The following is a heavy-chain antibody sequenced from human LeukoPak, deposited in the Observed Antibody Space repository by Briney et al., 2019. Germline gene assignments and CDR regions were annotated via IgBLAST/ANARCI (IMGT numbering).Heavy chain of an antibody. D-gene: IGHD6-19*01. J-gene: IGHJ6*02. CDR2: IKQDGSEK. V-gene: IGHV3-7*01. Sequence: GGSLRLSCAASGFTLSGYWMSWVRQAPGKGLEWVANIKQDGSEKYYVDSVKGRFTISRDNAKNSLYLQMNSLRAEDTAVYYCARAGEQWLSSPYGMDVWGQGTTVTVSS. CDR1: GFTLSGYW. CDR3: ARAGEQWLSSPYGMDV.